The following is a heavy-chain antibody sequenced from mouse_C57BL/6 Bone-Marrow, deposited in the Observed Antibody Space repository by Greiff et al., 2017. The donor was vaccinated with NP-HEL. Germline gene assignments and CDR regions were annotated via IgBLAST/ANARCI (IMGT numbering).Heavy chain of an antibody. CDR2: IYPRSGNT. Sequence: LEESGAELARPGASVKLSCKASGYTFTSYGISWVKQRTGQGLEWIGEIYPRSGNTYYNEKFKGKATLTADKSSSTAYMELRSLTSEDSAVYFCANWDQFAYWGQGTLVTVSA. D-gene: IGHD4-1*01. CDR3: ANWDQFAY. V-gene: IGHV1-81*01. J-gene: IGHJ3*01. CDR1: GYTFTSYG.